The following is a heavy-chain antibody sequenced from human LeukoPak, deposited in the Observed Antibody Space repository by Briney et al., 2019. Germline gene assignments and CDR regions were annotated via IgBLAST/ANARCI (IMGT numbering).Heavy chain of an antibody. CDR2: ISGSGGST. Sequence: GGSLRLSCAASGFTFSSYAMSWVRQAPGKGLEWVSAISGSGGSTYYADSVKGRFTISRDNSKNTLYLQMNSLRAEDTAVYYCAKANSGWYSLHNTYYFDYWGQGTLVTVS. J-gene: IGHJ4*02. D-gene: IGHD6-19*01. CDR1: GFTFSSYA. CDR3: AKANSGWYSLHNTYYFDY. V-gene: IGHV3-23*01.